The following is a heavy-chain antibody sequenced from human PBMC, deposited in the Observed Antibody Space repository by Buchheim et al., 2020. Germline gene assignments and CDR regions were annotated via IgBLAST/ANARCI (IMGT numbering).Heavy chain of an antibody. CDR3: ATGLFSAYEF. CDR2: ISYDGSNK. CDR1: GFTFSSYG. Sequence: QVQLVESGGGVVQPGRSLRLSCAASGFTFSSYGMHWVRQAPGKGLEWVAVISYDGSNKYYADSVKGRFTISRDNAKNTLYLQMNSLRAEDTAVYYCATGLFSAYEFWGRGTL. V-gene: IGHV3-30*03. J-gene: IGHJ4*02. D-gene: IGHD3-22*01.